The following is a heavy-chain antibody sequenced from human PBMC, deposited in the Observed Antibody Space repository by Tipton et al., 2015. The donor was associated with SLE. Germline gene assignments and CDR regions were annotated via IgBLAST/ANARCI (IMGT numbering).Heavy chain of an antibody. CDR3: AKESPDHYYMDV. Sequence: SLRLSCAASGFTFSDYYMSWIRQAPGKGLEWVSAISGSGGSTYYADSVKGRFTISRDNSKNTLYLQMNSLRAEDTAVYYCAKESPDHYYMDVWGKGTTVTVSS. CDR2: ISGSGGST. J-gene: IGHJ6*03. V-gene: IGHV3-23*01. CDR1: GFTFSDYY.